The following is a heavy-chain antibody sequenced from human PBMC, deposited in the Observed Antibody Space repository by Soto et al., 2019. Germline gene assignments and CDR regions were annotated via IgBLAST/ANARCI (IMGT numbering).Heavy chain of an antibody. D-gene: IGHD3-22*01. Sequence: NLSFTDTGTGASRNRFYMSWVGQPLGKGLEWIGYIYYNGSTNYNPSLKSRVTISVDTSKNQFSLKLSSVTAADTAVYYCARVVHEYYYDSSGYSYFDYWGQATLVTVSS. CDR1: GASRNRFY. V-gene: IGHV4-59*08. CDR3: ARVVHEYYYDSSGYSYFDY. J-gene: IGHJ4*02. CDR2: IYYNGST.